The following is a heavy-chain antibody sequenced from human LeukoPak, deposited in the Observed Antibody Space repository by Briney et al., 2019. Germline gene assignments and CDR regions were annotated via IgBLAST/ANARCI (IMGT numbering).Heavy chain of an antibody. Sequence: GGSLRLSCAASGFTFSNAWMSWVRQAPGKGLEWVGRIKSKTDGGTTDYAAPVKGRFTISRDDSKNTLYLQMNSLRAEDTAVYYCARPGDGGYSGYELDYWGQGTLVTVSS. CDR1: GFTFSNAW. D-gene: IGHD5-12*01. V-gene: IGHV3-15*01. CDR2: IKSKTDGGTT. CDR3: ARPGDGGYSGYELDY. J-gene: IGHJ4*02.